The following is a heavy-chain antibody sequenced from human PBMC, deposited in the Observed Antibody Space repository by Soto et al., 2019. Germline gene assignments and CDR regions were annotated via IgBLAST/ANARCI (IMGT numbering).Heavy chain of an antibody. J-gene: IGHJ6*02. CDR3: ARDGGGV. D-gene: IGHD3-16*01. V-gene: IGHV4-34*01. CDR2: INHSGST. CDR1: GGPFSAYF. Sequence: QVQLQQWGAGLLKPSETLSLTCAVYGGPFSAYFWTWIRQPPGKGLEWIGEINHSGSTNYNPSLKSRVTISVDTSKNQFSLNLSSVTAADTAVYYCARDGGGVWGQGTTVTVSS.